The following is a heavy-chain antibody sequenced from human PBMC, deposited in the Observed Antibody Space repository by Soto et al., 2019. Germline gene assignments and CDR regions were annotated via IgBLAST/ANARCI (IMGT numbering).Heavy chain of an antibody. Sequence: SETLSLTCAVYGGSLSGYYLSWIRQPPGKGLEWIVEINHSGSTNYNPSLKSRVTISVDTSKNQLSLKLSSVTAADTAVYYCARGDSYGVDAFDIWGQGTMVTVSS. J-gene: IGHJ3*02. V-gene: IGHV4-34*01. D-gene: IGHD5-18*01. CDR2: INHSGST. CDR1: GGSLSGYY. CDR3: ARGDSYGVDAFDI.